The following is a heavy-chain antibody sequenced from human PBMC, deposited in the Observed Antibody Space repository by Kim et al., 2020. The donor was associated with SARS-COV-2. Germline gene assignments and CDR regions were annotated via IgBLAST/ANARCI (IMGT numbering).Heavy chain of an antibody. CDR1: GYTFTSYG. D-gene: IGHD3-10*01. CDR2: ISAYNGNT. J-gene: IGHJ6*02. Sequence: ASVKVSCKASGYTFTSYGISWVRQAPGQGLEWMGWISAYNGNTNYAQKLQGRVTMTTDTSTSTAYMELRSLRSDDTAVYYCARGPGSVRGTPLKYGMDVWGQGTTVTVSS. V-gene: IGHV1-18*01. CDR3: ARGPGSVRGTPLKYGMDV.